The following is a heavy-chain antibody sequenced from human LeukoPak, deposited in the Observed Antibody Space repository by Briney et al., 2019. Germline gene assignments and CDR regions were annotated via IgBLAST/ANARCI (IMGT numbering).Heavy chain of an antibody. CDR2: IYYSGST. CDR1: GGSINSYY. J-gene: IGHJ5*02. CDR3: ARDRWFDP. V-gene: IGHV4-59*12. Sequence: PSETLSLTCTVSGGSINSYYWSWIRQPPGKGLEWIGYIYYSGSTNYNPSLKSRVTISVDTSKNQFSLKLSSVTAADTAVYYCARDRWFDPWGQGTLVTVSS.